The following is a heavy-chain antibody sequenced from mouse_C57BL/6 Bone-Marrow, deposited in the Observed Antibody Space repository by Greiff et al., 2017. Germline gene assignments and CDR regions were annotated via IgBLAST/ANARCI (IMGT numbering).Heavy chain of an antibody. J-gene: IGHJ1*03. CDR2: ISSGGSYT. V-gene: IGHV5-6*01. CDR3: ARQSGSYYSNYFDV. Sequence: EVQVVESGGDLVKPGGSLKLSCAASGFTFSSYGMSWVRQTPDNRLEWVATISSGGSYTYYPDSVKGRFTISRDNAKNTLYLQMSSLKSEDTAMYYCARQSGSYYSNYFDVWGTGTTVTVSS. D-gene: IGHD2-5*01. CDR1: GFTFSSYG.